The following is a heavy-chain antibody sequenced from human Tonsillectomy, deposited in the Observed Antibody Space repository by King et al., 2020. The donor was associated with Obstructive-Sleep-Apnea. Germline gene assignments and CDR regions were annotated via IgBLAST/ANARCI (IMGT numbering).Heavy chain of an antibody. CDR3: ARDLSRKVVVPDAFNI. J-gene: IGHJ3*02. CDR2: ISSVSRYT. Sequence: VQLVESGGGLVKPGGSLRLSCAASGFSFTDSYMSWIRQAPGKGLEWISYISSVSRYTKNADSVKGRFTISRDNAKKSLYLQMNSLRAEDTAVYYCARDLSRKVVVPDAFNIWGQGTMVTVSS. V-gene: IGHV3-11*06. D-gene: IGHD3-22*01. CDR1: GFSFTDSY.